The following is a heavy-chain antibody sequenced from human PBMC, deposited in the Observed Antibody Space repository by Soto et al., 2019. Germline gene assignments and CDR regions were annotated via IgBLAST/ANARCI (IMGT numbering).Heavy chain of an antibody. D-gene: IGHD4-17*01. CDR1: GFTIDDYA. Sequence: EVQLVESGGGLVQPGRSLRLSCAASGFTIDDYAMHWVRQAPGKGLEWVSGISWNSGSIGYADSVKGRFTISRDNAKNSLYLQMNSLRAEDTALYYCAKETYGDYGLDYWGQGTLVTVSS. CDR2: ISWNSGSI. CDR3: AKETYGDYGLDY. J-gene: IGHJ4*02. V-gene: IGHV3-9*01.